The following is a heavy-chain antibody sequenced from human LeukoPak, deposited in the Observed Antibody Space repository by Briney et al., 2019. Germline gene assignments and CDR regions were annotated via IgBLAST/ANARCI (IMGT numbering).Heavy chain of an antibody. J-gene: IGHJ4*02. Sequence: ASVKVSCKVSGYTLTELSMHWVRQAPGKGLEWMGGFDPEDGETIYAQKFQGRVTMPEDTSTDTAYMELRSLRSEDTAVYYCATVLAYSSGDPFDYWGQGTLVTVSS. D-gene: IGHD3-22*01. CDR1: GYTLTELS. V-gene: IGHV1-24*01. CDR3: ATVLAYSSGDPFDY. CDR2: FDPEDGET.